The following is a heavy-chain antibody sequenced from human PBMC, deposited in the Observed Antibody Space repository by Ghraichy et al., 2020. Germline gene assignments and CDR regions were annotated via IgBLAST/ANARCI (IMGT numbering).Heavy chain of an antibody. CDR2: IRYNGSNK. CDR3: ATLTTVTTSYNWFDP. Sequence: GGSLRLSCAASGFTFSSYGMHWVRQAPGKGLEWVAFIRYNGSNKYYADSVKGRFTISRDNSKNTLYLQMNSLRAEDTAVYYCATLTTVTTSYNWFDPWGQGTLVTVSS. D-gene: IGHD4-17*01. V-gene: IGHV3-30*02. J-gene: IGHJ5*02. CDR1: GFTFSSYG.